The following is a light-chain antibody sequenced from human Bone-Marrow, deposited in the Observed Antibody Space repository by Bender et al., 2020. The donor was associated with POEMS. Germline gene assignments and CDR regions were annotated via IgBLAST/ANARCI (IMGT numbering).Light chain of an antibody. CDR1: SSNIGAHA. Sequence: QSVLTQPPSASGTPGQRVTISCSGGSSNIGAHAVNWYQHLPGTAPKLLIYSSHRRPSEVPDRFSGSRSGTSASLVISGLQSEDEAEYYCAVWDDSLNGWVFGGVTKLNVL. V-gene: IGLV1-44*01. CDR2: SSH. J-gene: IGLJ3*02. CDR3: AVWDDSLNGWV.